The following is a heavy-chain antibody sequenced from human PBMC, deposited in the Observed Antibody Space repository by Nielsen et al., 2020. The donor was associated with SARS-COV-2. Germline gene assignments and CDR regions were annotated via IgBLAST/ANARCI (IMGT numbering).Heavy chain of an antibody. D-gene: IGHD3-10*01. CDR2: IYYSGST. V-gene: IGHV4-59*01. J-gene: IGHJ5*02. CDR3: ARERVLRANWFDP. CDR1: GGSISTYY. Sequence: SETLSLTCTVSGGSISTYYWSWIRQPPGKGLEWIGYIYYSGSTNYNPSLKSRVTISVDTSKNQFSLKLSSVTAADTAVYYCARERVLRANWFDPWGHGTLVTVSS.